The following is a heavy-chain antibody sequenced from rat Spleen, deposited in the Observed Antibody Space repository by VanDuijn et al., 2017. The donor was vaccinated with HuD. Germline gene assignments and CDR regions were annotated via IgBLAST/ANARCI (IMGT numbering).Heavy chain of an antibody. CDR2: MWSGGST. D-gene: IGHD1-9*01. V-gene: IGHV2-45*01. CDR1: GFSLTSYN. Sequence: QVQLKESGPGLVQPSQTLSLTCTVSGFSLTSYNVHWVRQPPGKGLEWMGVMWSGGSTDYNSALKSRLSISRDTSKNQVFLKMNSLQSEDTTTYYCARGTMGITPFDYWGQGVMVTVSS. J-gene: IGHJ2*01. CDR3: ARGTMGITPFDY.